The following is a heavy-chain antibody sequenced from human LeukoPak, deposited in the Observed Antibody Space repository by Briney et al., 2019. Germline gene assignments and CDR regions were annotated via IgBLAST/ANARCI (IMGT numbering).Heavy chain of an antibody. CDR3: AKDMGYYDSSGYVDY. CDR2: IRYDGSNK. Sequence: GGSLRLSCAASGFTFSSYGMHWVRQAPGKGLEWVAFIRYDGSNKYYADSMKGRFTISRDNSKNTLYLQMNSLRAEDTAVYYCAKDMGYYDSSGYVDYWGQGTLVTVSS. J-gene: IGHJ4*02. D-gene: IGHD3-22*01. V-gene: IGHV3-30*02. CDR1: GFTFSSYG.